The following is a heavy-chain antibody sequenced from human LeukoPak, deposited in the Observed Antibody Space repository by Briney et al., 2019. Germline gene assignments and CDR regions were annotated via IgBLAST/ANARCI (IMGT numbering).Heavy chain of an antibody. CDR3: ARAHGNQVYYNSIDP. J-gene: IGHJ5*02. V-gene: IGHV4-61*09. Sequence: SETLSLTCTVSGGAISAGSFYWGWIRQPAGKGLEWIGHFYNSGSFDYNPSLESRVTISVDTSKNQFSLKLSSVTAADTAVYYCARAHGNQVYYNSIDPWGQGTLVIVSS. D-gene: IGHD1-1*01. CDR2: FYNSGSF. CDR1: GGAISAGSFY.